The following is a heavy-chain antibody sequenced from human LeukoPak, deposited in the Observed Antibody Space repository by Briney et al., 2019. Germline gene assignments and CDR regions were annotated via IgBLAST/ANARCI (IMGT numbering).Heavy chain of an antibody. D-gene: IGHD3-10*01. CDR1: GFTFDDYA. J-gene: IGHJ4*02. CDR2: ISWNSGSI. Sequence: GGSLRLSCAASGFTFDDYAMHWVRQAPGKGLEWVSGISWNSGSIGYADSVKGRFTISRDNAKNSLYLQMNSLRAEDTAVYYCASSGFGEFLFDYWGQGTLVTVSS. V-gene: IGHV3-9*01. CDR3: ASSGFGEFLFDY.